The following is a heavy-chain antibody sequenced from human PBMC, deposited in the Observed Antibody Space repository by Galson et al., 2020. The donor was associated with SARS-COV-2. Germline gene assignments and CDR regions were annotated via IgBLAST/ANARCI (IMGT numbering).Heavy chain of an antibody. Sequence: ASVKVSCKASGGTFSSYAISGVRQAPGQGPEWMGGIIPIFGTANYAQKFQGRVTITTDESTSTAYMELSSLRSEDTAVYYCARAGWSGSYGVGYYYYYMDVWGKGTTVTVSS. J-gene: IGHJ6*03. CDR3: ARAGWSGSYGVGYYYYYMDV. D-gene: IGHD1-26*01. CDR2: IIPIFGTA. CDR1: GGTFSSYA. V-gene: IGHV1-69*05.